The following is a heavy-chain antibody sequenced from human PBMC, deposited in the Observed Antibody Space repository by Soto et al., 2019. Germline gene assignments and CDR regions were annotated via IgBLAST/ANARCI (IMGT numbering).Heavy chain of an antibody. Sequence: SETLSLTCTVSGGSISSYYWSWIRQPPGKGLEWIGYIYYSGSTNYNPSLKSRVTISVDTSKNQFSLKLSSVTAADTAVYYCARGRVTMVRGNWFAPWGQGTLVTVSS. V-gene: IGHV4-59*01. CDR2: IYYSGST. CDR1: GGSISSYY. D-gene: IGHD3-10*01. CDR3: ARGRVTMVRGNWFAP. J-gene: IGHJ5*02.